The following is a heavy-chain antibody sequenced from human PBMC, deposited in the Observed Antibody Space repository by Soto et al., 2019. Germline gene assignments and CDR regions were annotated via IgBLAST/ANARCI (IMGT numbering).Heavy chain of an antibody. J-gene: IGHJ6*02. CDR1: GFTFSNYG. Sequence: QVQLVEAGGGVVQPGRSLTLSCAASGFTFSNYGMHWVRLAPGKGLGGVAVILNDGSNRYHADCVKDRFTISRDNSKNTLYLQMNSLRAEDTAVYYCARDDEYSGNGMDVWGQGTTVTVS. CDR3: ARDDEYSGNGMDV. D-gene: IGHD3-10*01. V-gene: IGHV3-33*01. CDR2: ILNDGSNR.